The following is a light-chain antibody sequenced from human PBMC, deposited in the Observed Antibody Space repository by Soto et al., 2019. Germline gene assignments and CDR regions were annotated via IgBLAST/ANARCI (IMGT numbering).Light chain of an antibody. Sequence: QSVLTQPRSVSAAPLQRVTISCSGSTSNTGNNYVSWYQQLPGTAPKLLIYETDKRPSGIPDRFSGSKSGTSATLGISGLQTGDEADYYFATWERRLGAHVFGTWSKVTVL. V-gene: IGLV1-51*02. CDR3: ATWERRLGAHV. CDR2: ETD. CDR1: TSNTGNNY. J-gene: IGLJ1*01.